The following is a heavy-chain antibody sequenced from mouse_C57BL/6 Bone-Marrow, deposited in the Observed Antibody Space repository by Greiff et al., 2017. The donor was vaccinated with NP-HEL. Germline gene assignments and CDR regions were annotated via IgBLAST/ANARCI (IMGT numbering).Heavy chain of an antibody. CDR1: GFTFSSYG. D-gene: IGHD2-4*01. Sequence: EVQGVESGGDLVKPGGSLKLSCAASGFTFSSYGMSWVRQTPDKRLEWVATISSGGSYTYYPDSVKERFTISRDNAKNTLYLQMSSLKSEDTAMYYCASPYDYDVAWFAYWGQGTLVTVSA. CDR3: ASPYDYDVAWFAY. CDR2: ISSGGSYT. V-gene: IGHV5-6*01. J-gene: IGHJ3*01.